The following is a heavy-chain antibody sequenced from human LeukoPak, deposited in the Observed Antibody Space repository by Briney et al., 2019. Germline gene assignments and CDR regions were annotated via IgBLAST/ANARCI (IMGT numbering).Heavy chain of an antibody. V-gene: IGHV4-34*01. D-gene: IGHD6-19*01. CDR3: ARGVAVAGRASYYFDY. CDR1: GVSFSGYY. Sequence: PSETLSLTCAVYGVSFSGYYWSWIRQPPGKGLEWIGEINHSGSTNYNPSLKSRVTISVDTSKNQFSLKLSSVTAADTAVYYCARGVAVAGRASYYFDYWGQGTLVTVSS. J-gene: IGHJ4*02. CDR2: INHSGST.